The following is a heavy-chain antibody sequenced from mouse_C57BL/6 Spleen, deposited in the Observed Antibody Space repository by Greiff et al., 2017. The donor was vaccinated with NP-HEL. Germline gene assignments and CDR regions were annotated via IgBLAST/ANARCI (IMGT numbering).Heavy chain of an antibody. CDR2: IYPGDGDT. D-gene: IGHD1-1*01. CDR3: AYGSSLDY. V-gene: IGHV1-82*01. CDR1: GYAFSSSW. Sequence: QVQLQQSGPELVKPGASVKISCKASGYAFSSSWMNWVKQRPGQGLEWIGRIYPGDGDTNYNGKFKGKATLTADKSSSTAYMQLSSLTSEDSAVYFCAYGSSLDYWGQGTTLTVSS. J-gene: IGHJ2*01.